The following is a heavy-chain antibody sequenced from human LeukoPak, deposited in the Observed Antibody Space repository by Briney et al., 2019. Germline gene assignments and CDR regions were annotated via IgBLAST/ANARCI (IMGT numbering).Heavy chain of an antibody. J-gene: IGHJ6*02. CDR2: ISYDGSNK. V-gene: IGHV3-30*03. Sequence: GGSLRLSCVASGFIFNNHGMHWVRQAPGKGLEWVAVISYDGSNKYYTDSVKGRFAISRDNPRNTLYLQMNSLRAEDTAVYYCARDRSMYFYGMDVWGQGTTVTVSS. CDR3: ARDRSMYFYGMDV. CDR1: GFIFNNHG.